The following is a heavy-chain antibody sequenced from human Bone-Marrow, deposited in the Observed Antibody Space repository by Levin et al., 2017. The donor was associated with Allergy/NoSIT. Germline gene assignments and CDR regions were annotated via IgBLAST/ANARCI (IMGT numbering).Heavy chain of an antibody. D-gene: IGHD3-10*01. Sequence: SQTLSLTCGVYGGSFNNSYWSWIRQPPGEGLQWIGEINHFGSTNYNASLKSRVSISLDTSKMQFSLRLGSVTAADTADYYCARARALWVRGVRVPDAFDIWGQGTMVTVSS. CDR2: INHFGST. V-gene: IGHV4-34*01. J-gene: IGHJ3*02. CDR1: GGSFNNSY. CDR3: ARARALWVRGVRVPDAFDI.